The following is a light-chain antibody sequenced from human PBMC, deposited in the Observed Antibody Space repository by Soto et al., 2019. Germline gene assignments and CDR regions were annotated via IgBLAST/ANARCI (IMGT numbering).Light chain of an antibody. CDR1: QSVRSNY. J-gene: IGKJ4*01. Sequence: EIVLTQSPDTLSLSPGERATLSCRASQSVRSNYLAWYQQKPGQAPRFLIYDASSRATGIPDRFSGSGSGTYFTLTISRLDPEDFAVYYCQQYGSSPLTFGGGTKVEIK. V-gene: IGKV3-20*01. CDR2: DAS. CDR3: QQYGSSPLT.